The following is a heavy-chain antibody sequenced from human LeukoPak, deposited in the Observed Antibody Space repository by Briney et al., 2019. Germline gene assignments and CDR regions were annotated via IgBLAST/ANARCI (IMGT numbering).Heavy chain of an antibody. Sequence: ASVKVSSKASGYTFTGHYMHWVRQAPGQGPEWMGWINPNSGDTNYAQKFQGRVTLTRDASIGTAYMEVNRLTYDDTAIYYCARDVYTSGWRYFDLWGHGTLVTVSS. CDR1: GYTFTGHY. CDR3: ARDVYTSGWRYFDL. V-gene: IGHV1-2*02. D-gene: IGHD6-19*01. J-gene: IGHJ2*01. CDR2: INPNSGDT.